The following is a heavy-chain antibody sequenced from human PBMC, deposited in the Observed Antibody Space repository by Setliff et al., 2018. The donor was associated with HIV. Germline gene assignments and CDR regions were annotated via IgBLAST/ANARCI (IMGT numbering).Heavy chain of an antibody. CDR1: GGSISSSSYY. Sequence: SETLSLTCTVSGGSISSSSYYWGWIRQPPGKGLEWIGSIYYSGATYYNPSLKCRVTLSVDTSKKLGYLQMNSLRAEDTAIYYCARDRASSGYYARFDHWAQGTLVTVSS. D-gene: IGHD3-22*01. J-gene: IGHJ4*02. CDR2: IYYSGAT. CDR3: ARDRASSGYYARFDH. V-gene: IGHV4-39*02.